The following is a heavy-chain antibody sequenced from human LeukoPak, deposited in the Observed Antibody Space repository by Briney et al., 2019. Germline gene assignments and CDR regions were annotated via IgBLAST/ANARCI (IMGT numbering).Heavy chain of an antibody. Sequence: PGGSLTLSCAASGFTFSSYAMHWVRQAPGKGLEWVAVISYDGSNKYYADSVKGRFTISRDNSKNTLYLQMNSLRAEDTAVYYCAREIVVVPAASPLVDWGQGTLVTVSS. CDR2: ISYDGSNK. CDR3: AREIVVVPAASPLVD. CDR1: GFTFSSYA. J-gene: IGHJ4*02. V-gene: IGHV3-30-3*01. D-gene: IGHD2-2*01.